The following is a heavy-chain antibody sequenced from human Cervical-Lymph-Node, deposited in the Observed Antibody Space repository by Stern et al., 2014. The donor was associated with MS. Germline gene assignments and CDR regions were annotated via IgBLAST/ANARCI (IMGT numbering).Heavy chain of an antibody. J-gene: IGHJ3*01. V-gene: IGHV1-69-2*01. Sequence: VQLVQSGAEGKKPGATAKISRKVFEYTLTEHYMHWVRQAPGKSPEWKGLVDPQDGETRYAANFQGRISIQARTPTDTAHTDVGSLRSEDTALYYCTRGGDGHKSGASDVWGQGTLVIVSS. CDR3: TRGGDGHKSGASDV. CDR1: EYTLTEHY. D-gene: IGHD5-24*01. CDR2: VDPQDGET.